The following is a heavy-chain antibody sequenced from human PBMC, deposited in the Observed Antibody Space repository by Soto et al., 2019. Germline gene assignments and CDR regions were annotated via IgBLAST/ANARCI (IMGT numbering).Heavy chain of an antibody. CDR3: ARANNDWLRPFDY. Sequence: SETLSLTCTVSGGSISSGGYYWSWIRQHPGKGLEWIGYIYYSGSTYYNPSLKSRVTISVDTSKNQFSLKLSSVTAADTAVYYCARANNDWLRPFDYWGQGTLVTVSS. CDR2: IYYSGST. J-gene: IGHJ4*02. V-gene: IGHV4-31*03. CDR1: GGSISSGGYY. D-gene: IGHD5-12*01.